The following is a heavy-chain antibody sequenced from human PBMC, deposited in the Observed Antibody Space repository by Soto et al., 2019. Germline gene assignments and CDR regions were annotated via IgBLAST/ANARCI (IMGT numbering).Heavy chain of an antibody. CDR3: ARGLYYYDSRGYWGY. CDR1: GFTLSSYS. CDR2: ISSSHSTI. J-gene: IGHJ4*02. V-gene: IGHV3-48*02. D-gene: IGHD3-22*01. Sequence: GGSLRLSCAASGFTLSSYSMNWVRQAPGKGLEWVSYISSSHSTIYYADSVKGRFTISRDNAKNSLYLQMNSLRDEDTAVYYCARGLYYYDSRGYWGYWGQGTLVTVSS.